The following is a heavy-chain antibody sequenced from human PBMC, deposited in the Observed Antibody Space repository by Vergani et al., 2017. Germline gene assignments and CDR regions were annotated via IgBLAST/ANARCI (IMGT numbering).Heavy chain of an antibody. V-gene: IGHV4-34*01. J-gene: IGHJ4*02. D-gene: IGHD2-15*01. CDR2: IKHSGST. CDR3: ARGTGCSGGSCYLSY. CDR1: GGSFSGYY. Sequence: QVQLQQWGAGLLKPSETLSLTCAVYGGSFSGYYWSWIRQPPGKGLEWMGEIKHSGSTNYNPSLKSRFTISVDTSKNQFSLKLSSVTAADTAVYYCARGTGCSGGSCYLSYWGQGTLVTVSS.